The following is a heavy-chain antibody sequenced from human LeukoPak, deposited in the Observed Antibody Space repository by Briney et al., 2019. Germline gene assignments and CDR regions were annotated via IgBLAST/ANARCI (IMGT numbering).Heavy chain of an antibody. CDR3: ARGPGGYYDY. J-gene: IGHJ4*02. CDR1: GXTVSSKY. Sequence: PGGSLRLSCAASGXTVSSKYVCWVRQAPGKGLELVSAIYSGGGTYYADSVKGRFTISRDTSKNTLYLQMNSLRAEDTAVYYCARGPGGYYDYWGQGTLVTVSS. V-gene: IGHV3-53*01. CDR2: IYSGGGT.